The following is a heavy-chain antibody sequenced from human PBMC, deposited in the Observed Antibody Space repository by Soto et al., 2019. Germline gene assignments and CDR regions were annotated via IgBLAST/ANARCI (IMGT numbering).Heavy chain of an antibody. D-gene: IGHD6-13*01. CDR2: ISGSGGST. CDR3: AKDSSIAAAGSPYYGMDV. Sequence: GGSLRLSCAASGFTFSSYAMSWVRQAPGKGLEWVSAISGSGGSTYYADSVKGRFTISRDNSKNTLYLQMNSLRAEDTAVYYCAKDSSIAAAGSPYYGMDVWGQGTTVTVSS. V-gene: IGHV3-23*01. J-gene: IGHJ6*02. CDR1: GFTFSSYA.